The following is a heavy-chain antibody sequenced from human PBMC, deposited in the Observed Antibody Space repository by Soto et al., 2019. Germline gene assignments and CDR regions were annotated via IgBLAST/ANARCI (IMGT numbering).Heavy chain of an antibody. CDR3: ARISNTSPNWFDP. V-gene: IGHV3-11*01. D-gene: IGHD2-2*01. J-gene: IGHJ5*02. CDR2: ITSSGSTI. Sequence: AGGSLRLSCAASGFTFSDYYMSWIRQAPGKGLEWVSYITSSGSTIYYADSVKGRFTISRDNAKNPLYLQMNSLRAEDTAVYYCARISNTSPNWFDPWGQGTLVTVSS. CDR1: GFTFSDYY.